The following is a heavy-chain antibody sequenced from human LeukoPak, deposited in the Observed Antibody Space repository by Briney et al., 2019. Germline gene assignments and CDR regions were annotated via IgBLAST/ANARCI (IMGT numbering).Heavy chain of an antibody. Sequence: GGSLRLSCAASGFTFSNAWMIWVRQAPGKGLEWVGRIKSKTDGGTTDYAAPVKGIFTISRDDSKNTLYLQMNSLKTEDTAVYYCTTDPFSPIAAAGTGGGYWGQGTLVTVSS. CDR3: TTDPFSPIAAAGTGGGY. J-gene: IGHJ4*02. D-gene: IGHD6-13*01. CDR1: GFTFSNAW. V-gene: IGHV3-15*07. CDR2: IKSKTDGGTT.